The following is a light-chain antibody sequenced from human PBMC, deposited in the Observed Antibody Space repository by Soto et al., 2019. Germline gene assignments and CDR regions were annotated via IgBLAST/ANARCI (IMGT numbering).Light chain of an antibody. CDR1: QSINTW. CDR2: DAS. V-gene: IGKV1-5*01. Sequence: DIQMTQSPSTLSASVGDIVTITCRASQSINTWVAWYQQKPGKAPTLLIHDASTLESGVPSRFSGSGSGTEFILTISSLQPEDFATYYCQQYYSPSISFGPGTKVD. CDR3: QQYYSPSIS. J-gene: IGKJ3*01.